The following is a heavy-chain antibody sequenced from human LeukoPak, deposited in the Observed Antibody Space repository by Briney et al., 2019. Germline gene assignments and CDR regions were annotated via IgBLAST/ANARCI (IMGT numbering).Heavy chain of an antibody. J-gene: IGHJ6*02. CDR3: ARRGGSHYSVDV. CDR2: IYYSGVT. Sequence: PSETLSLTCTVSGASLSTYYWSWIRLPPGKGLEWIGSIYYSGVTNFNPSLQRRVAMSVDTSRNLFSLKLSSVTAADTAVYYCARRGGSHYSVDVWGQGTTVTVSS. V-gene: IGHV4-59*08. D-gene: IGHD5-12*01. CDR1: GASLSTYY.